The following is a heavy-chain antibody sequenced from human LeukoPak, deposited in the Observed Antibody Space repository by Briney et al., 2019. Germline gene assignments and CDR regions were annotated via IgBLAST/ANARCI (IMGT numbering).Heavy chain of an antibody. J-gene: IGHJ4*02. V-gene: IGHV3-21*01. CDR3: QDWLGDRYYFDS. CDR1: GFTFSSYS. Sequence: GGSLRLSCAASGFTFSSYSLNWVRQAPGKGLEWVSFISTSSSYIYYADSVKGRFTISRDNARNSLYLQMNSLRAEDTADCARQDWLGDRYYFDSWGQGTLVTVSS. D-gene: IGHD3-9*01. CDR2: ISTSSSYI.